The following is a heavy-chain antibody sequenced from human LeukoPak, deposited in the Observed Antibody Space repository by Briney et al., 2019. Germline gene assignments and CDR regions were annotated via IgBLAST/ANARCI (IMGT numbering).Heavy chain of an antibody. V-gene: IGHV3-15*01. J-gene: IGHJ4*02. D-gene: IGHD3-3*01. CDR1: GFTFSNAW. CDR3: TTGTYYDFWSGYYY. Sequence: PGGSLRLSCAASGFTFSNAWMSWVRQAPGKGLERVGRIKSKTDGGTTDYAAPVKGRFTISRDDSKNTLYLQMNSLKTEDTAVYYCTTGTYYDFWSGYYYWGQGTLVTVSS. CDR2: IKSKTDGGTT.